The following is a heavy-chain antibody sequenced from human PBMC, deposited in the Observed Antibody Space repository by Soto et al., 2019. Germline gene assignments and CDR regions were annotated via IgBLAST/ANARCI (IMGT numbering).Heavy chain of an antibody. CDR3: ARDRAIAAAGTRYYYYYYGMDV. CDR2: ISYDGSNK. CDR1: CFTFGCYA. Sequence: RLSCAASCFTFGCYAMHWVRQAPGKGLEWVAVISYDGSNKYYADPVKGRFTISRDNSKNTLYLQMNSLRAEDTAVYYCARDRAIAAAGTRYYYYYYGMDVWGQGTTVTVSS. J-gene: IGHJ6*02. V-gene: IGHV3-30-3*01. D-gene: IGHD6-13*01.